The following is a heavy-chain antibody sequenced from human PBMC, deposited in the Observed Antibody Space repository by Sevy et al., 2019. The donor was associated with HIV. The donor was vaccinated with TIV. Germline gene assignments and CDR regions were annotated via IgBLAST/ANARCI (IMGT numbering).Heavy chain of an antibody. Sequence: GGSLRLSCAASGFTFSRYWMTWVRQAPGKGLEWVANIKQDESEKYYVDAVKGRFTISRDNAKNSMYLQMNSLRADDTAVYYCAIVEQVTLLVLFGGLYFDSWGQGTLVTVSS. J-gene: IGHJ4*02. CDR1: GFTFSRYW. D-gene: IGHD3-3*01. CDR2: IKQDESEK. CDR3: AIVEQVTLLVLFGGLYFDS. V-gene: IGHV3-7*01.